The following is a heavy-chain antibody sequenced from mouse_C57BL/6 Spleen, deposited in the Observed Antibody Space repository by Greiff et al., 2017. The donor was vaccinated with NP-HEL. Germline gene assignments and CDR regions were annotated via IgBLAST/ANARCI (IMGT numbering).Heavy chain of an antibody. CDR1: GYTFTGYW. CDR3: ARYYGSSYEAMDY. V-gene: IGHV1-9*01. Sequence: QVQLQQSGAELMKPGASVKLSCKATGYTFTGYWIEWVKQRPGHGLEWIGEILPGSGSTNYTEKVKGKATFTADTSSNTAYMQLSSLTTEDSAIYYCARYYGSSYEAMDYWGQGTSVTVSS. J-gene: IGHJ4*01. D-gene: IGHD1-1*01. CDR2: ILPGSGST.